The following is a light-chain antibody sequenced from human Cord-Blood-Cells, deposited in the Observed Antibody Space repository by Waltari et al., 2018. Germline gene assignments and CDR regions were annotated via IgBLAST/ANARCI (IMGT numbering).Light chain of an antibody. CDR3: CSYAGSSTWV. CDR1: SSDVGSYNL. J-gene: IGLJ3*02. CDR2: EGS. Sequence: QSALNQPASVSASPGQSITISCTGTSSDVGSYNLVSWYQQHPGKAPKLMIYEGSKRPSGVSNRFSGSKSGNTASLTISGLQAEDEADYYCCSYAGSSTWVFGGGTKLTVL. V-gene: IGLV2-23*01.